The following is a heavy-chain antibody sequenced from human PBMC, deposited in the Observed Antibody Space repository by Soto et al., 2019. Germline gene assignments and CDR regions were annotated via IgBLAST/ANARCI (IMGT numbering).Heavy chain of an antibody. J-gene: IGHJ4*02. V-gene: IGHV4-4*02. CDR1: GGSISSSNW. CDR3: AKARAQYYDFWSGYPVDY. Sequence: SETLSLTCAVSGGSISSSNWLSWVRQTPGKGLEWIGEIYHSGSTNYNPSLKSRVTISVDNSKNTLYLQMNSLRAEDTAVYYCAKARAQYYDFWSGYPVDYWGQGTLVTVSS. D-gene: IGHD3-3*01. CDR2: IYHSGST.